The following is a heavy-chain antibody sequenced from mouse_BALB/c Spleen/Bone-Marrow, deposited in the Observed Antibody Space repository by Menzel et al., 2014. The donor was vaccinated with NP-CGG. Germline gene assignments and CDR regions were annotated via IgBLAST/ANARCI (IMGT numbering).Heavy chain of an antibody. J-gene: IGHJ3*01. CDR2: ILPGSGTS. CDR3: ARVLYYGNYDSFAY. V-gene: IGHV1-9*01. Sequence: VKLQESGAELMKPGASVKISCKATGYTFSSYWIEWVKLRPGHGLEWIGEILPGSGTSNYNMKFKGKATFTADTSSNTAYMRLSSLTSEDSAVYYCARVLYYGNYDSFAYWGQGTLVTVSA. CDR1: GYTFSSYW. D-gene: IGHD2-1*01.